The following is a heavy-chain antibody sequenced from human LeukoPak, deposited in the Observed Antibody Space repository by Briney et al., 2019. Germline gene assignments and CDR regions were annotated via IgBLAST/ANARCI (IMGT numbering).Heavy chain of an antibody. D-gene: IGHD6-13*01. V-gene: IGHV4-39*01. CDR3: ARPQGSSWYVAFDI. CDR1: GGSISGSSYY. Sequence: SETLSLTCTVSGGSISGSSYYWGWIRQPPGKGLEWIGSIYYNGNTYYNPSPKSRVTISVDTSKNQFSLKLSSVTAADTAVYYCARPQGSSWYVAFDIWGQGTMVTVSS. CDR2: IYYNGNT. J-gene: IGHJ3*02.